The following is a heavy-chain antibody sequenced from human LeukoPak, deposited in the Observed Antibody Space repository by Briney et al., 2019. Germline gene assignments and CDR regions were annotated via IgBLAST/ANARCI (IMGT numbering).Heavy chain of an antibody. J-gene: IGHJ4*02. CDR1: GYTFTGYY. Sequence: GASVKVSCKASGYTFTGYYMHWVRQAPGQGLEWMGWINPNSGGTNYAQKFQGRVTMTRDTSISTAYMELSRLRSDDTAVYYCAREGYGGYYYAPGEDWGQGTLVTVSS. V-gene: IGHV1-2*02. D-gene: IGHD5-12*01. CDR3: AREGYGGYYYAPGED. CDR2: INPNSGGT.